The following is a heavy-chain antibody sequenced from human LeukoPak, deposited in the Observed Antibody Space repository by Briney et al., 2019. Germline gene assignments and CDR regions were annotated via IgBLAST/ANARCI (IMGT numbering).Heavy chain of an antibody. V-gene: IGHV3-7*03. CDR3: ARGRDVDS. CDR2: IKQDGSEI. Sequence: GGSLRLSCAASGFFFNAYWLSWVRQAPGMGLEWVANIKQDGSEIYYVDSVKGRFIISRDNAKSSLFLQMNSLRVEDTAVYYCARGRDVDSWGQGTLVTVSS. J-gene: IGHJ4*02. CDR1: GFFFNAYW.